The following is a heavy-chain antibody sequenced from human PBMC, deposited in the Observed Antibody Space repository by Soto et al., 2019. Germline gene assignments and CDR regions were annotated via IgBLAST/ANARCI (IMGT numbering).Heavy chain of an antibody. CDR2: IFPLLAMV. CDR3: AKEDAAGFKS. D-gene: IGHD6-13*01. CDR1: GGDLTNSG. V-gene: IGHV1-69*04. J-gene: IGHJ5*02. Sequence: QVHLVQSGAEMKKPGSSVKVSCKVSGGDLTNSGISWVRQAPGQGLEWMGGIFPLLAMVDYSQKFQGKVTITADESTNPAYMDLGSLQSDAPAVYYCAKEDAAGFKSWGQGTLVIVSS.